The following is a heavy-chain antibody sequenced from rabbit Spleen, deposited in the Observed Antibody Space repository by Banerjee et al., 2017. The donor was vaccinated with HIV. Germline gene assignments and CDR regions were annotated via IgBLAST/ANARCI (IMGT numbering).Heavy chain of an antibody. CDR3: AREAGNSGYYRDVTFNL. J-gene: IGHJ4*01. D-gene: IGHD1-1*01. Sequence: QEQLVEPGGGLVQPGGSLKLSCKASGFDFSSYGVSWVRQAPGKGLEWIGYIDPIFGITYFANWVNGRFTISSHNAQNTLFLELNSLTAADTATYFCAREAGNSGYYRDVTFNLWGQGTLVTVS. CDR2: IDPIFGIT. CDR1: GFDFSSYG. V-gene: IGHV1S47*01.